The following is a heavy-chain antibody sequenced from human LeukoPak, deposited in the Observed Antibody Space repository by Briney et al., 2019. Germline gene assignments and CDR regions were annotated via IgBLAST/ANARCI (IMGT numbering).Heavy chain of an antibody. J-gene: IGHJ3*02. CDR1: GGSISSYY. Sequence: PSETLSLTCTVSGGSISSYYWSWIRQPPGKGLEWIGYIYYSGSTNYNPSLKSRVTISVDTSKNQFSLKLSSVTAADTAVYYCERVARAAFDIWGQGTMVTVSS. V-gene: IGHV4-59*01. CDR3: ERVARAAFDI. CDR2: IYYSGST.